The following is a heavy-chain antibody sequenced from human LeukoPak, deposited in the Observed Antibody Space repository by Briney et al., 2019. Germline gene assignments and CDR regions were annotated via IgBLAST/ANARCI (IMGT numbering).Heavy chain of an antibody. J-gene: IGHJ5*02. CDR2: IYYSGST. D-gene: IGHD3-3*01. CDR3: ARRLRPTRGRFDP. CDR1: GGSISSYY. V-gene: IGHV4-59*08. Sequence: SETLSLTCTVSGGSISSYYWSWIRQPPGKGLEWIGYIYYSGSTNYNPSLKSRVTISVDTSKNQFSLKLSSVTAADTAVYYCARRLRPTRGRFDPWGQGTLVTVPS.